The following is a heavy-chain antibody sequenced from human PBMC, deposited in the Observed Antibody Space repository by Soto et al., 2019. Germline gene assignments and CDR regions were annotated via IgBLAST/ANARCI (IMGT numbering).Heavy chain of an antibody. V-gene: IGHV3-23*01. CDR1: EFSFSDYA. CDR3: ARALKQGSTTRLGMDV. Sequence: GGSLRLSCATSEFSFSDYAMSWVRQAPGKGPEWVSAISGSGKNKFYADFVKGRFAITRDNAEKTLHLQMTSLRVEDTAVYYCARALKQGSTTRLGMDVWGKGTTVTVSS. CDR2: ISGSGKNK. J-gene: IGHJ6*03. D-gene: IGHD2-2*01.